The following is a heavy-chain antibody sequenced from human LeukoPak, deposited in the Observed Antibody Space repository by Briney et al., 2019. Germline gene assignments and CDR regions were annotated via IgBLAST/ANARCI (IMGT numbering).Heavy chain of an antibody. CDR1: GGSISSYY. CDR3: ARAVVGPYYYYMDV. J-gene: IGHJ6*03. V-gene: IGHV4-59*01. Sequence: PSETLSLTCTVSGGSISSYYWSWIRQPPGKGLEWIGYIYYSGSTNYNPSLKSRVTIPVDTSKNQFSLKLSSVTAADTAVYYCARAVVGPYYYYMDVWGKGTTVTVSS. CDR2: IYYSGST. D-gene: IGHD4-23*01.